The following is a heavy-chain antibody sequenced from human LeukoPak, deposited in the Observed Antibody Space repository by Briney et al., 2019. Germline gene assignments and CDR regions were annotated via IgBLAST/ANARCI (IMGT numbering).Heavy chain of an antibody. CDR2: VYYSGST. CDR1: GDFITAYY. J-gene: IGHJ4*02. V-gene: IGHV4-59*01. CDR3: ASNTGTVFDY. Sequence: PSETLSLTCTVSGDFITAYYWSWIRQPPGKGLEWIGYVYYSGSTEYNPSLRSRVTISLEMSEHQFSLNLTSVTAADTAVYYCASNTGTVFDYWGQGALVTVFS. D-gene: IGHD7-27*01.